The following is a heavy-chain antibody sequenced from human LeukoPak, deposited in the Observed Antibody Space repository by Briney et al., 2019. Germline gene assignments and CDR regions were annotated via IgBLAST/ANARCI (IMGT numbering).Heavy chain of an antibody. CDR3: ARVLTPYRDSYGTFGY. CDR2: LSGSGDTT. V-gene: IGHV3-23*01. D-gene: IGHD5-24*01. CDR1: GFTFSVYA. J-gene: IGHJ4*02. Sequence: GGSLRLSCAASGFTFSVYAMSWVRQAPGEGLEWVSALSGSGDTTFYADSVKGRFTIYRDNSNNTVYLQMNILLAEDTAVYFCARVLTPYRDSYGTFGYWGQGTLVTVSS.